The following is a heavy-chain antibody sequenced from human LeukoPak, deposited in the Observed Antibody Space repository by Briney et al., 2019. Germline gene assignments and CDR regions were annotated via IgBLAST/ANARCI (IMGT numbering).Heavy chain of an antibody. D-gene: IGHD2-2*02. CDR2: IIPILGIA. V-gene: IGHV1-69*04. J-gene: IGHJ4*02. CDR3: ARVREYCSSTSCYNVAFDY. CDR1: GGTFSSYA. Sequence: SVKVSCKASGGTFSSYAISWVQQAPGQGLEWMGRIIPILGIANYAQKFQGRVTITADKSTSTAYMELSSLRSEDTAVYYCARVREYCSSTSCYNVAFDYWGQGTLVTVSS.